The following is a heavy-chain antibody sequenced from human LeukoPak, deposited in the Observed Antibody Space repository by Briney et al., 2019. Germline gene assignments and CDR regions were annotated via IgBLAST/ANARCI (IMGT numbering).Heavy chain of an antibody. J-gene: IGHJ4*02. V-gene: IGHV4-4*02. Sequence: PSGTLSLTCAVSGGSISSSNWWSWVRQPPGKGPEWIGEIYHSGSTNYNPSLKSRVTISVDTSKNQFSLKRTSVTAADTAVYYCVRHAALGPFDYWGQGTLVTVSS. CDR3: VRHAALGPFDY. CDR2: IYHSGST. D-gene: IGHD7-27*01. CDR1: GGSISSSNW.